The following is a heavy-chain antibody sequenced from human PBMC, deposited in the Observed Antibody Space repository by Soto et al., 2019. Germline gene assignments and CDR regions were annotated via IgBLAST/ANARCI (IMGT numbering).Heavy chain of an antibody. CDR2: IVVGSGNT. J-gene: IGHJ6*02. CDR1: GFTFTSSA. Sequence: SVKVSCKASGFTFTSSAVQWVRQARGQRLEWIGWIVVGSGNTNYAQKFQERVTITRDMSTSTVYMELSSLRSEDTAVYYCARGCGRGNCYYGMDVWGQGTTVTVSS. CDR3: ARGCGRGNCYYGMDV. D-gene: IGHD1-26*01. V-gene: IGHV1-58*01.